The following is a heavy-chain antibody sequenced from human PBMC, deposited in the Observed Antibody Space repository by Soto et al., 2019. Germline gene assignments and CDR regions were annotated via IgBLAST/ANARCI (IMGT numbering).Heavy chain of an antibody. J-gene: IGHJ5*02. D-gene: IGHD1-26*01. CDR2: INPRSGDT. CDR1: GYTFIGYC. V-gene: IGHV1-2*06. Sequence: QVQLVQSGAEVKKPGASVKVSCKASGYTFIGYCIHWVRQAPGQGLEWMGRINPRSGDTTYAQKFQGRLTMTRDTSISTAYMELSSLRSDDTAVYYCGRDGVGATPLGWFDPWGQGSLVTVSS. CDR3: GRDGVGATPLGWFDP.